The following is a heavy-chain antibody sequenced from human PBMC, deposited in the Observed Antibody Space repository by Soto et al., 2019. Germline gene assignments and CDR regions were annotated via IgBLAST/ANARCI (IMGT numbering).Heavy chain of an antibody. V-gene: IGHV4-31*03. CDR3: ARGSTVTTSFDP. D-gene: IGHD4-17*01. CDR1: CGSLSRGGFY. Sequence: TLSPTPPLSCGSLSRGGFYLSWVPQHPGKGLEWIGYIYYSGSTYYNPSLKSRVTISVDTSKNPFSLKLSSVTAADTAVYYCARGSTVTTSFDPWGQGTLVTVSS. J-gene: IGHJ5*02. CDR2: IYYSGST.